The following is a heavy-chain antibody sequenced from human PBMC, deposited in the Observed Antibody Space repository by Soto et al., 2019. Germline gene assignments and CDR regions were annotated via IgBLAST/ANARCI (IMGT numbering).Heavy chain of an antibody. D-gene: IGHD6-13*01. CDR1: GGSMNNYL. Sequence: SETLSLTCTVSGGSMNNYLWSWIRQTPGGGLQWIGYIHVTGNTYHNPSLKSPVTISVDASKTQFSLTLSSVTAADTAVYYCAREPFFARQQPFDSWGQGILVTVSS. V-gene: IGHV4-59*01. J-gene: IGHJ4*02. CDR3: AREPFFARQQPFDS. CDR2: IHVTGNT.